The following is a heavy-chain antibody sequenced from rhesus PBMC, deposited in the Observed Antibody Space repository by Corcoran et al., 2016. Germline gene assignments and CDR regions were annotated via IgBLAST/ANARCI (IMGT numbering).Heavy chain of an antibody. D-gene: IGHD6-25*01. CDR1: GFSFGRYG. CDR3: VRDGGAAAGKKFDY. J-gene: IGHJ4*01. Sequence: EVQLVESGGGLVQPGGSLRLSCTASGFSFGRYGMHWARQAPGKGLEWVSAISTGATNTWYTGSVKGRFTISRENAKSTLYLQMDSLRAEDTAVYYCVRDGGAAAGKKFDYWGQGVLVTVSS. CDR2: ISTGATNT. V-gene: IGHV3-22*01.